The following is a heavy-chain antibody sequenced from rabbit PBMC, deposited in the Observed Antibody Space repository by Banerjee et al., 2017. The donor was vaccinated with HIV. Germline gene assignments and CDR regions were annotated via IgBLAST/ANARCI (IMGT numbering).Heavy chain of an antibody. V-gene: IGHV1S45*01. Sequence: QEQLVESGGDLVKPEGSLTLTCTASGFSFSSSYWISWVRQAPGKGLEWIAYINAGGSGSSYYASWAKGRFTVSKTSWTTVTLQMTSLTAADTATYFCARDLAGVIGWNFNLWGPGTLVTVS. CDR1: GFSFSSSYW. CDR2: INAGGSGSS. J-gene: IGHJ4*01. D-gene: IGHD4-1*01. CDR3: ARDLAGVIGWNFNL.